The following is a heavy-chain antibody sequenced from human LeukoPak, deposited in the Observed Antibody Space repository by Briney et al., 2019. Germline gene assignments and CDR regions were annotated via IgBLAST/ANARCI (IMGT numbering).Heavy chain of an antibody. CDR1: GFSFSSTT. Sequence: GGSLRLSCAASGFSFSSTTMHWVRQAPGKGLEYVSAISPDGVNTYYSKSVRGRFTISRDNSKNTMYLQMGSLRGEDRAVYYCARDEYGDYIFNYWGQGTQVTVS. D-gene: IGHD4-17*01. J-gene: IGHJ4*02. CDR3: ARDEYGDYIFNY. V-gene: IGHV3-64*01. CDR2: ISPDGVNT.